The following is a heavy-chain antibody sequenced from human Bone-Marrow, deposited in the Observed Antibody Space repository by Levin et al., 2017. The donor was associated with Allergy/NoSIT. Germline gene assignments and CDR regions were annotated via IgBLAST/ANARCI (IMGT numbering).Heavy chain of an antibody. J-gene: IGHJ6*02. CDR1: GFTFSSYW. D-gene: IGHD4-17*01. V-gene: IGHV3-74*01. CDR2: INSDGSST. Sequence: GGSLRLSCAASGFTFSSYWMHWVRQAPGKGLVWVSRINSDGSSTSYADSVKGRFTISRDNAKNTLYLQMNSLRAEDTAVYYCARVGGPITLYGDYYYGMDVWGQGTTVTVSS. CDR3: ARVGGPITLYGDYYYGMDV.